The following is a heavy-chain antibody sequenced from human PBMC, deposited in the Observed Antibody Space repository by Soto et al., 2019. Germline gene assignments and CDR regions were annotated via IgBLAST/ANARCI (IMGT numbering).Heavy chain of an antibody. V-gene: IGHV3-43D*04. Sequence: PGGSLRLSCAASGFTFDDYAMHWVRQAPGKGLEWVSLISWDGGSTYYADSVKGRFTISRDNSKNSLYLQMNSLRAEDTALYYCAKDGAAAAGYYYGMDVWGQGTTVTVSS. CDR3: AKDGAAAAGYYYGMDV. J-gene: IGHJ6*02. D-gene: IGHD6-13*01. CDR2: ISWDGGST. CDR1: GFTFDDYA.